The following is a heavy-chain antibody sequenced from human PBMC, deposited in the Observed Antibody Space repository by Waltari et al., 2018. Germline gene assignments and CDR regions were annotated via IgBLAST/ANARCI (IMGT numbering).Heavy chain of an antibody. J-gene: IGHJ2*01. D-gene: IGHD4-17*01. CDR1: GFTYSMYW. CDR2: SNSDGSST. Sequence: EVQLVESGGGLVQPGGSLRLSCAASGFTYSMYWMHWVRQAPGKGLVWVSRSNSDGSSTSYADSVKGRFTISKDNAKNTVYLQMNSLRAEDTAIYYCARGARRTTVTTGWWYFDLWG. CDR3: ARGARRTTVTTGWWYFDL. V-gene: IGHV3-74*01.